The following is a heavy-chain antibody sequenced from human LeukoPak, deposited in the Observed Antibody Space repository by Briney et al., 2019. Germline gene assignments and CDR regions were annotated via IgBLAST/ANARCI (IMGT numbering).Heavy chain of an antibody. J-gene: IGHJ6*03. CDR1: GFTFGSYA. CDR2: ISGSGGST. CDR3: VKGDIVVVPAAITYYYYMDV. V-gene: IGHV3-23*01. Sequence: PGGSLRLSCAASGFTFGSYAMSWFRQAPGKGLEWVSAISGSGGSTYYADSVKGRFTISRDNSKNTLYLQMNSLRAEDTAVYYCVKGDIVVVPAAITYYYYMDVWGKGTTVTVSS. D-gene: IGHD2-2*01.